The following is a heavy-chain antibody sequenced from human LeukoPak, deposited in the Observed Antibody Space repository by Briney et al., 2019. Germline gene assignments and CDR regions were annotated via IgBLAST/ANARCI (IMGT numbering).Heavy chain of an antibody. D-gene: IGHD3-22*01. Sequence: GGSLRLSCAASGFTFSGSAMHWVRQASGKGLEWVGRIRSKANSYATAYAASVKGRFTISRDDSKNTAYLQMNSLKTEDTAVYYCTRPDYYYDSSGYYYGDYWGQGTLVTVSS. CDR3: TRPDYYYDSSGYYYGDY. J-gene: IGHJ4*02. CDR2: IRSKANSYAT. V-gene: IGHV3-73*01. CDR1: GFTFSGSA.